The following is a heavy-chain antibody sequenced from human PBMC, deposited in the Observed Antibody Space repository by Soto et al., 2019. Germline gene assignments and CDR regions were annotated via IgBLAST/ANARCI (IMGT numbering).Heavy chain of an antibody. D-gene: IGHD2-21*02. Sequence: ASVKVSCKSSGFTFTSYAIHWLRQAPGQRPQWMGWINGGSGNTKYSQDFQGRVTFTRDTFATTAYLELSSLRSEDTAVYYCARPQRGDDVKNAFDLWGQGTMVTVSS. CDR3: ARPQRGDDVKNAFDL. CDR1: GFTFTSYA. V-gene: IGHV1-3*01. CDR2: INGGSGNT. J-gene: IGHJ3*01.